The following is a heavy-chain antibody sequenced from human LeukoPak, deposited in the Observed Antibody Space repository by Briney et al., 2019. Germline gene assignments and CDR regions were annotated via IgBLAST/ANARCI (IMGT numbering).Heavy chain of an antibody. V-gene: IGHV3-30*18. J-gene: IGHJ4*02. D-gene: IGHD2-2*03. CDR1: GFTFSSYG. CDR3: AKGPHKGIGYCSSTSCCQNDY. Sequence: GGSLRLSCAASGFTFSSYGMHWVRQAPGKGLEWVAVISYDGSNKYYADSVKGRFTISRDNSKNTLYLQMNSLRAEDTAVYYCAKGPHKGIGYCSSTSCCQNDYWGQGTLVTVSS. CDR2: ISYDGSNK.